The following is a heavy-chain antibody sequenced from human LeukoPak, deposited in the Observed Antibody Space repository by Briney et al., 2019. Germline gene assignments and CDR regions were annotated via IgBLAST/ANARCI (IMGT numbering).Heavy chain of an antibody. CDR1: GGSISSSSYY. CDR3: ARHTSFLYYYDSSGFDY. CDR2: IYHSGST. Sequence: SETLSLTCTVSGGSISSSSYYWGWIRQPPGKGLEWIGSIYHSGSTYYNPSLKSRVTISVDTSKNQFSLKLSSVTAADTAVYYCARHTSFLYYYDSSGFDYWGQGTLVTVSS. D-gene: IGHD3-22*01. J-gene: IGHJ4*02. V-gene: IGHV4-39*01.